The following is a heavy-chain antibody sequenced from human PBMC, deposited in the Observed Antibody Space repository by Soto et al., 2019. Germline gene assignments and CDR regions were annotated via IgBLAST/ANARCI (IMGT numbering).Heavy chain of an antibody. CDR1: GGSFSGYY. D-gene: IGHD2-8*01. CDR3: ARGRRRTKPYYYYYMDV. V-gene: IGHV4-34*01. Sequence: SETLSLTCAVYGGSFSGYYWSWIRQPPGKGLEWIGEINHSGSTNYNPSIKSRVTISVDTSKNQFSLKLSSVTAADTAVYYCARGRRRTKPYYYYYMDVWGKGTTVTVSS. J-gene: IGHJ6*03. CDR2: INHSGST.